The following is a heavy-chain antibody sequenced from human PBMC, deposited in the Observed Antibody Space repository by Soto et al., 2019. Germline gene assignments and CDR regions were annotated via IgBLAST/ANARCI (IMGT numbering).Heavy chain of an antibody. CDR1: GGTFSSYA. D-gene: IGHD6-19*01. Sequence: QVQLVQSGAEVKKPGSSVKVSCKASGGTFSSYAISWVRQAPGQGLEWMGGIIPIFGTANYAQKFQGRVTITADKATSTAYRELSSLRSEDTAVYYCAREASGWDYYYYGMDGWGQGTTVTVSS. V-gene: IGHV1-69*06. J-gene: IGHJ6*01. CDR2: IIPIFGTA. CDR3: AREASGWDYYYYGMDG.